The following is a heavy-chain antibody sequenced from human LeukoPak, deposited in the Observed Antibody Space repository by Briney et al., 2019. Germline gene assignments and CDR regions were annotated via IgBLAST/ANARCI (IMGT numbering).Heavy chain of an antibody. CDR1: GFTFSSYS. CDR3: ARDESGYSYYFDY. Sequence: GGSLRLSCAASGFTFSSYSMNWVRQAPGKGLEWVSSISSSSSSYIYYADSVKGRFTISRDNAKNSLYLQMNSLRAEDTAVYYCARDESGYSYYFDYWGQGTLVTVSS. J-gene: IGHJ4*02. D-gene: IGHD3-3*01. CDR2: ISSSSSSYI. V-gene: IGHV3-21*01.